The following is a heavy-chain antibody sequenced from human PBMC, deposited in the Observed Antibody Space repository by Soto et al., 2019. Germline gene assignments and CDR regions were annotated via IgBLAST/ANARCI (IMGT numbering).Heavy chain of an antibody. J-gene: IGHJ6*02. CDR2: INPNSGGT. D-gene: IGHD6-13*01. V-gene: IGHV1-2*02. CDR3: ASSLAPKFKRIAAAGPYYYYGMDV. CDR1: GYTFTGYY. Sequence: GASVKVSCKASGYTFTGYYMHWVRRAPGQGLEWMGWINPNSGGTNYAQKFQGRVTMTRDTSISTAYMELSRLRSDDTAVYYCASSLAPKFKRIAAAGPYYYYGMDVWGQGTTVTVSS.